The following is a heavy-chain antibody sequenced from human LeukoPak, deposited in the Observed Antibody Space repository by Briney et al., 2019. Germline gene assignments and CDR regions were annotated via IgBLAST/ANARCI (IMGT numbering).Heavy chain of an antibody. CDR1: GFTFSTYW. J-gene: IGHJ4*02. CDR3: ARRGVVPANPFDY. CDR2: IDTDGSST. V-gene: IGHV3-74*01. Sequence: PGGSLRLSCAASGFTFSTYWMHWVRQAPGKGLVWVSRIDTDGSSTTYADSVKGRFTISRDNAKNSLYLQMNSLRAEDTAVYYCARRGVVPANPFDYWGQGTLVTVSS. D-gene: IGHD2-2*01.